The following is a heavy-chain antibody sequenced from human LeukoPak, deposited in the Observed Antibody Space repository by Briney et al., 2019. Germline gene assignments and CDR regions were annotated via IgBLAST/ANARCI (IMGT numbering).Heavy chain of an antibody. J-gene: IGHJ4*02. V-gene: IGHV3-66*01. CDR1: GFTVSSNY. CDR3: ARALMVYSVDY. Sequence: GGSLRLSCAASGFTVSSNYMSWVRQAPGKGLEWVSVIYSGGSTYYADSVKGRFTISRDNSKNTLYLQMNSLRAEDTAVYYCARALMVYSVDYWGQGTLVTVSS. D-gene: IGHD2-8*01. CDR2: IYSGGST.